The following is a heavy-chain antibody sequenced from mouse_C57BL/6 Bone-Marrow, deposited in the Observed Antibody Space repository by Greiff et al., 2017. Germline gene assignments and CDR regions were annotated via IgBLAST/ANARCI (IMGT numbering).Heavy chain of an antibody. V-gene: IGHV1-54*01. D-gene: IGHD1-1*01. Sequence: QVQLQQSGAELVRPGTSVKVSCKASGYAFTNYLIEWVKQRPGQGLEWIGVINPGSGGTNYNEKFKGKATLTADKSSSTAHMQLSSLTSEDSAVYFFARDTTVVDFDYWGQGTTLTVSS. CDR3: ARDTTVVDFDY. J-gene: IGHJ2*01. CDR1: GYAFTNYL. CDR2: INPGSGGT.